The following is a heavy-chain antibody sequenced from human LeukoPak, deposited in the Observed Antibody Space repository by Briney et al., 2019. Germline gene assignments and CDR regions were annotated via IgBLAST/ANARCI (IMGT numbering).Heavy chain of an antibody. V-gene: IGHV3-7*01. CDR3: ARATSSTTRNLGY. D-gene: IGHD2-2*01. CDR2: IKQDGSDK. CDR1: GFTFSSYW. Sequence: GGSLRLSCAASGFTFSSYWMSWVRQAPGKGLEWVANIKQDGSDKNYAESVEGRFTISRDNAKNSLYLQMNSLRAEDTAVYYCARATSSTTRNLGYWGQGILVTVSS. J-gene: IGHJ4*02.